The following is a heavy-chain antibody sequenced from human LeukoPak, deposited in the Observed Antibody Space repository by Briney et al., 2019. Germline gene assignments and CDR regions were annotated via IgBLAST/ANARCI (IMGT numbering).Heavy chain of an antibody. V-gene: IGHV1-18*01. CDR1: GYTFTNYG. CDR2: ISAYNGNT. D-gene: IGHD5-12*01. J-gene: IGHJ6*03. Sequence: GASVKVSCKASGYTFTNYGISWVRHAPGQGLEWMAWISAYNGNTNYAQKLQGRVTMTTDTSTSTAYMELRSLRSDDTAVYYCARPQVGQGGSGYLYYYYYMDVWGKGTTVTVSS. CDR3: ARPQVGQGGSGYLYYYYYMDV.